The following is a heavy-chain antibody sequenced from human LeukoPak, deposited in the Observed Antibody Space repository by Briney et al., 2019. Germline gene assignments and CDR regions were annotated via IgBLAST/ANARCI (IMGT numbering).Heavy chain of an antibody. CDR3: ARLAAVPG. D-gene: IGHD6-19*01. Sequence: ASVKVSCKASGYTFTGYYLHWVRQAPGQGFEWMGWIHPSSGGTNYAQKFQGRVTMTRDTSISTAYMELSSLRSDDTAEYYCARLAAVPGWGQGTLVTVSS. V-gene: IGHV1-2*02. CDR1: GYTFTGYY. J-gene: IGHJ1*01. CDR2: IHPSSGGT.